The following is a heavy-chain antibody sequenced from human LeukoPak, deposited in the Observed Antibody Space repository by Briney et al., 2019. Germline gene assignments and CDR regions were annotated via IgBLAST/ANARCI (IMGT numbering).Heavy chain of an antibody. J-gene: IGHJ3*02. CDR2: INPNSGGT. CDR3: ARDTDWFGQQDAFDI. D-gene: IGHD3-10*01. Sequence: ASVKVSCKASGYTFTGYYMHWVRQAPGQGLEWMGWINPNSGGTNYAQKFQGRVTMTRDTSISTAYMELSRLRSDDTAVYYCARDTDWFGQQDAFDIWGQGTMVTVSS. V-gene: IGHV1-2*02. CDR1: GYTFTGYY.